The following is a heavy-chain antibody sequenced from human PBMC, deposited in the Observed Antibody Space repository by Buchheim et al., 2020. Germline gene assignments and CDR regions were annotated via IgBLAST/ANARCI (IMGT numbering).Heavy chain of an antibody. J-gene: IGHJ4*02. CDR3: ARHARDDYVWGSYRCDY. D-gene: IGHD3-16*02. V-gene: IGHV5-10-1*03. Sequence: EVRLVQSGAEVKKPGESLRISCQGSGYTFTNYWITWVRQMPGKGLEWIGRIDASDSYANYDPSFEGHVTIPLDKSISTAYLQWSSLKASDSAMYYCARHARDDYVWGSYRCDYWGQGT. CDR2: IDASDSYA. CDR1: GYTFTNYW.